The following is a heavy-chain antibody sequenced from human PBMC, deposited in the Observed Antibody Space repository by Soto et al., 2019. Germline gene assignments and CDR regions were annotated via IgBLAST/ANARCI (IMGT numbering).Heavy chain of an antibody. CDR1: GFTFSSYA. J-gene: IGHJ5*02. V-gene: IGHV3-64*01. CDR3: ARTYGTGSLNWFDP. CDR2: ISSNGGST. D-gene: IGHD3-10*01. Sequence: PGGSLRLSCAASGFTFSSYAMHWVRQAPGKGLEYVSAISSNGGSTYYANSVKGRFTISRDNSKNTLYLQMGSLRAEDTAVYYCARTYGTGSLNWFDPWGQGTLVTVSS.